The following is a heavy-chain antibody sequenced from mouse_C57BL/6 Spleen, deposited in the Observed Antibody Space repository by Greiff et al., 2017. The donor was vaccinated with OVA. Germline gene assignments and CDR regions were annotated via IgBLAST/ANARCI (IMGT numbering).Heavy chain of an antibody. CDR2: INPNYGTT. V-gene: IGHV1-39*01. J-gene: IGHJ2*01. CDR1: GYSFTDYN. CDR3: AREAVTRVY. D-gene: IGHD2-2*01. Sequence: VQLQPSGPELVKPGASVKISCKASGYSFTDYNMNCVQQSNGKSLEWIGEINPNYGTTSYNQKFKGNATLTVDQSSSTAYMQLNSLTSEDSAVYYCAREAVTRVYWGQGTTLTVSS.